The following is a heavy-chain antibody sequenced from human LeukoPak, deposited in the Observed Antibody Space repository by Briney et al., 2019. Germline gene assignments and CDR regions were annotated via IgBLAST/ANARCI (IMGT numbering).Heavy chain of an antibody. CDR1: GFTFGSYG. D-gene: IGHD3-3*01. CDR2: ISYDGSNK. J-gene: IGHJ4*02. V-gene: IGHV3-30*19. CDR3: AGAGFLEWLPDDY. Sequence: PGRSLRLSCAASGFTFGSYGMHWVRRAPGRGLEWVAVISYDGSNKYYADSVKGRFTISRDNSKNTLYLQMNSLRAEDTAVYYCAGAGFLEWLPDDYWGQGTLVTVSS.